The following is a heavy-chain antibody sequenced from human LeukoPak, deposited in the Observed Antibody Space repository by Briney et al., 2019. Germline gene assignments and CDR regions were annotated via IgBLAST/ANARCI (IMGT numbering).Heavy chain of an antibody. CDR2: IRNKASGGTT. CDR1: GFTFGDYS. J-gene: IGHJ4*02. D-gene: IGHD2-15*01. Sequence: GGSLRLSCTASGFTFGDYSMTWFRQAPGKGLEWVGFIRNKASGGTTEHAASVRGGFTTSRDDSKSIAYLQMNSLKTEDTALYYCTRDRIMTDFWGQGTLVTVSS. CDR3: TRDRIMTDF. V-gene: IGHV3-49*03.